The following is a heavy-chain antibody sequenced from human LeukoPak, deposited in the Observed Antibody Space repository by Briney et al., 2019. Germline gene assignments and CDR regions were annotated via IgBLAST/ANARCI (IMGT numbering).Heavy chain of an antibody. D-gene: IGHD3-22*01. CDR2: INHSGST. CDR3: ARDDYDSSGYLH. J-gene: IGHJ1*01. V-gene: IGHV4-34*01. CDR1: GGSFSGYY. Sequence: PSETLSLTCAVYGGSFSGYYWSWIRRPPGKGLEWIGEINHSGSTNYNPSLKSRVTISVDTSKNQFSLKLSSVTAADTAVYYCARDDYDSSGYLHWGQGTLVTVPS.